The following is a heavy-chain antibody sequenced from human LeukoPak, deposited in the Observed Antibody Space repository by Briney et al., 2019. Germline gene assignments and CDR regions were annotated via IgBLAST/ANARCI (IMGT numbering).Heavy chain of an antibody. CDR2: INHSGST. D-gene: IGHD5-24*01. CDR3: ARMATIQGYYYYMDV. J-gene: IGHJ6*03. CDR1: GGSFSGYY. V-gene: IGHV4-34*01. Sequence: SETLSLTCAVYGGSFSGYYWSWIRQPPGKGLEWIGEINHSGSTNYNPSLKSRVTISVHTSKNQFSLKLSSVTAADTAVYYCARMATIQGYYYYMDVWGKGTTVTVSS.